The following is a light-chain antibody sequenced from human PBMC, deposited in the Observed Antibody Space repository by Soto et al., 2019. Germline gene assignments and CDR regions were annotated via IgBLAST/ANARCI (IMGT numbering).Light chain of an antibody. CDR1: QGISSY. Sequence: AIRMTQSPSSLSASTGDRFTITCRASQGISSYLAWYQQKPGKAPKLLIYASSTLQSGVPSRFSGSGSGTDFTLTISCLQSEDFATYYCQQYYSYKWTFDQGTKVDIK. CDR2: ASS. J-gene: IGKJ1*01. V-gene: IGKV1-8*01. CDR3: QQYYSYKWT.